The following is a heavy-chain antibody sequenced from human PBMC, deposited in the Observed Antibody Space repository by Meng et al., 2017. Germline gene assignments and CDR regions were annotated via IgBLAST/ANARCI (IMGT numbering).Heavy chain of an antibody. J-gene: IGHJ4*02. CDR3: ARVKITGTTRSIDY. CDR2: IYYSGST. Sequence: VQLEESGPGLVRPSETLSLTVTVSGGSVSSGSYYWSWIRQPPGKGLEWIGYIYYSGSTNYNPSLKSRVTISVDTSKNQFSLKLSSVTAADTAVYYCARVKITGTTRSIDYWGQGTLVTVSS. CDR1: GGSVSSGSYY. D-gene: IGHD1-7*01. V-gene: IGHV4-61*01.